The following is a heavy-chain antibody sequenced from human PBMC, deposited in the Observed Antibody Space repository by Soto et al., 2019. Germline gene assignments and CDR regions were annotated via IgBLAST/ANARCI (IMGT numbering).Heavy chain of an antibody. CDR2: INAGNGNT. V-gene: IGHV1-3*01. D-gene: IGHD2-15*01. Sequence: QVQLVQSGAEVNKPGASVKVSCKASGYTFTSYAIHWVRQAPGQSLEWMGWINAGNGNTKYSQKFQGRVTITRDTSASTAYMELSSLRSADTAVYYCARGPGGPDGPGDYWGQGTLVTVAS. CDR1: GYTFTSYA. CDR3: ARGPGGPDGPGDY. J-gene: IGHJ4*02.